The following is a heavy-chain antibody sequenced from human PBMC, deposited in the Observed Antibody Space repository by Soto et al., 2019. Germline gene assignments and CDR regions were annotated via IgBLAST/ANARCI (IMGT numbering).Heavy chain of an antibody. J-gene: IGHJ4*02. D-gene: IGHD6-13*01. V-gene: IGHV4-31*02. Sequence: QVQLQESGPGLVKPSQTLSLTCTVSGGSMSSGGYYWSWIRQHPGKGLEWIGYINYSGSTYSNRSLRSRVTISVDTSKNQFSLKLSSVTAADTAMYYCARAAGIAAVDNHIFDYWGQGTLVTVSS. CDR3: ARAAGIAAVDNHIFDY. CDR2: INYSGST. CDR1: GGSMSSGGYY.